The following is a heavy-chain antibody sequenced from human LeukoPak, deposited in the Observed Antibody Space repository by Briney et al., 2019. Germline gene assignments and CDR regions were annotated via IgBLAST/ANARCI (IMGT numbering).Heavy chain of an antibody. CDR1: GFTFSSYG. V-gene: IGHV3-33*01. Sequence: PGRSLRLSCAASGFTFSSYGMHWVRQAPGKGLEWVAVIWYDGSNKYYADSVKGRFTISRDNSKNTLYLQMNSLRAEDTAVYYCARLGYCSGGSCYVRRYYGMDVWGQGTTVTVSS. D-gene: IGHD2-15*01. CDR3: ARLGYCSGGSCYVRRYYGMDV. J-gene: IGHJ6*02. CDR2: IWYDGSNK.